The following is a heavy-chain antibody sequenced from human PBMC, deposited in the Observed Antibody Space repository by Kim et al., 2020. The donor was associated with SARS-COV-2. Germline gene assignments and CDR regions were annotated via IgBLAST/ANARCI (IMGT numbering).Heavy chain of an antibody. CDR1: GGSISSSNW. CDR3: ARDRAPIVATITPPGYYGMGV. J-gene: IGHJ6*02. Sequence: SETLSLTCAVSGGSISSSNWWSWVRQPPGKGLEWIGEIYHSGSTNYNPSLKSRVTISVDKSKNQFSLKLSSVTAADTAVYYCARDRAPIVATITPPGYYGMGVWGQGTTVTVSS. V-gene: IGHV4-4*02. CDR2: IYHSGST. D-gene: IGHD5-12*01.